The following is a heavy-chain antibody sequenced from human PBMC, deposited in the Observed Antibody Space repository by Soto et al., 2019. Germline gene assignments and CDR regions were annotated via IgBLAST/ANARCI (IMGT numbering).Heavy chain of an antibody. CDR3: ARGGSSYGFRTRTNWFDP. Sequence: PSETLSLTCAVYGGSFSGYYWSWIRQPPGKGLEWIGEINHSGSTNYNPSLKSRVTISVDTSKNQFSLKLSSVTAADTAVYYCARGGSSYGFRTRTNWFDPWGQGTLVTVSS. V-gene: IGHV4-34*01. J-gene: IGHJ5*02. D-gene: IGHD5-18*01. CDR2: INHSGST. CDR1: GGSFSGYY.